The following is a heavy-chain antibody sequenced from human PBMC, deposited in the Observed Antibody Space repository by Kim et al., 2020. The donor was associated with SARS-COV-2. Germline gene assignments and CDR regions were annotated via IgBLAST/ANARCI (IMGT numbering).Heavy chain of an antibody. CDR1: GGSFSGYY. V-gene: IGHV4-34*01. D-gene: IGHD2-15*01. Sequence: SETLSLTCAVYGGSFSGYYWSWIRQPPGKGLEWMGEINHNGSTNYNPSLKSRVTISVDTSKNQSSLKLSSVDAADTAVYYCARGGSYVSRYYYYYYGMDVWGQGTTVTVSS. CDR2: INHNGST. J-gene: IGHJ6*02. CDR3: ARGGSYVSRYYYYYYGMDV.